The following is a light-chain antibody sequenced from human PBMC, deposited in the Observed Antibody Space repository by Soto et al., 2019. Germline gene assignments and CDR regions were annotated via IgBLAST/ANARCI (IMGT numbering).Light chain of an antibody. CDR2: GAS. CDR3: PQYGSSPNT. CDR1: QSVSSSY. J-gene: IGKJ2*01. V-gene: IGKV3-20*01. Sequence: EIVLTQSPGTLSLSPGERATLSCRASQSVSSSYLAWYQQKPGQAPRLLIYGASSMATGIPDRFSGSGSWTDFTLTISSLEPEDFAVYYCPQYGSSPNTFGQGTKLEIK.